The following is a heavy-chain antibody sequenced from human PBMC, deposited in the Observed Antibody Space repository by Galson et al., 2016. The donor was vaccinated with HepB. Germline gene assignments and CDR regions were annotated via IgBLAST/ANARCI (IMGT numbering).Heavy chain of an antibody. CDR1: GGTFSVDS. D-gene: IGHD5-24*01. CDR2: IIPVFDTA. CDR3: ARGLRVETDYYYALDV. Sequence: SVKVSCKASGGTFSVDSISWVRQAPGQGLEWMGGIIPVFDTANYAQKFQGRVTIIADEATSTVYMDLRSLTSEDTAVYYCARGLRVETDYYYALDVWGQGTTVIVSS. V-gene: IGHV1-69*13. J-gene: IGHJ6*02.